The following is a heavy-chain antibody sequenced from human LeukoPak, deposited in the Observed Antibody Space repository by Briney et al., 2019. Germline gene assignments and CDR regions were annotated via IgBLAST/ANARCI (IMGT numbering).Heavy chain of an antibody. D-gene: IGHD2-2*01. CDR3: AKDVVPAAI. J-gene: IGHJ4*02. CDR2: ISMSGGST. CDR1: GFTFSSYS. V-gene: IGHV3-23*01. Sequence: PGGSLRLSCAASGFTFSSYSMNWVRQAPGKGLEWVSGISMSGGSTYYADSVKGRFTISRDNSKNTLYLQMNSLRAEDTAMYHCAKDVVPAAIWGQGTRVTVSS.